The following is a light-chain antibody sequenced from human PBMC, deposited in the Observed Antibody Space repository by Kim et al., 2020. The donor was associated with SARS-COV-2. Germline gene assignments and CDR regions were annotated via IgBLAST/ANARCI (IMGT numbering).Light chain of an antibody. Sequence: SYELTQPPSVSVAPGKTARITCGGNNIGGKSVHWYQQKQGQAPVLVIYYDSDRPSGIPERFSGSSSGNTATLTISRVEAGDEDDDYCQVWDSSSDEWVFGGGTQLTVL. J-gene: IGLJ3*02. CDR2: YDS. CDR1: NIGGKS. V-gene: IGLV3-21*04. CDR3: QVWDSSSDEWV.